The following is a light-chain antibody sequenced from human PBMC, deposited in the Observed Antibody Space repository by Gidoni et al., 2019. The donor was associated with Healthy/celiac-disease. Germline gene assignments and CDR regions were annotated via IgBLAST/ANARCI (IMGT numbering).Light chain of an antibody. V-gene: IGKV1-5*03. CDR1: QSISSW. Sequence: DIQMTQSPSTLSASVGDRVTITCRASQSISSWLAWYQQKPGKAPKLLIYKASSLESGVPSRFSGSGSGTELTLTISSLQPDDFATYYCQQYNSYLYTFXQXTKLEIK. J-gene: IGKJ2*01. CDR2: KAS. CDR3: QQYNSYLYT.